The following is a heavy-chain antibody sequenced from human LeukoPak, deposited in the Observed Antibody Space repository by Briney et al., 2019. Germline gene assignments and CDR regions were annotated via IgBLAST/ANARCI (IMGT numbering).Heavy chain of an antibody. CDR2: ISGSGGST. CDR3: AKDRTPSYYDFWSGYYTGDV. Sequence: GGSLRLSCAASGFTFSSYAMSWVRQAPGKGLEWVSAISGSGGSTYYADSVKGRFTISRDNSKNTLYLQMNSLRAEDTAVYYCAKDRTPSYYDFWSGYYTGDVWGQGTTVTVSS. J-gene: IGHJ6*02. CDR1: GFTFSSYA. V-gene: IGHV3-23*01. D-gene: IGHD3-3*01.